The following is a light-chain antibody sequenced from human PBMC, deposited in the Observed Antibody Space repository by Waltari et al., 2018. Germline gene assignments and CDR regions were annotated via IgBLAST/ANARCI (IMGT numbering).Light chain of an antibody. CDR1: SGYIASGY. CDR2: EHA. Sequence: NFMLTQPHSVSESPGKTVTISCTRSSGYIASGYVQWYQLRPASVPTPVIYEHAQRPAGVPDPFSGSLDRSSNSASLTISGLRTDDEADYYCQSYDNWTWVFGGGTKLTVL. CDR3: QSYDNWTWV. V-gene: IGLV6-57*04. J-gene: IGLJ3*02.